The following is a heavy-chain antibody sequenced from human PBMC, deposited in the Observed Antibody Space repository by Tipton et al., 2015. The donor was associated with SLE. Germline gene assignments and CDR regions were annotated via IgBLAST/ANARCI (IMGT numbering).Heavy chain of an antibody. Sequence: SLRLSCAASGFNFIYSAMHWVRQAPGKGLDWVSVISGSGGGTYYADSVQGRFTDSRDNSKNTLYLQMSSLRAEDTAIYFCAKDDSFHMWGQGTMVTVSS. CDR2: ISGSGGGT. J-gene: IGHJ3*02. V-gene: IGHV3-23*01. CDR3: AKDDSFHM. CDR1: GFNFIYSA.